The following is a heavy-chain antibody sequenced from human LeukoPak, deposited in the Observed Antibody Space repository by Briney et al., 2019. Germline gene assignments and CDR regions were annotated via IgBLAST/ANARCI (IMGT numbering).Heavy chain of an antibody. V-gene: IGHV6-1*01. CDR1: GDSVSSNSVT. CDR3: ARRLTQYDCFDP. CDR2: TYYRSTWYN. D-gene: IGHD2-2*01. J-gene: IGHJ5*02. Sequence: SQTLSLTCAISGDSVSSNSVTWNWIRQSPSRGLEWLGRTYYRSTWYNDYAVSMRGRITVNPDTSKNQFSLHLNSVTPEDTAVYYCARRLTQYDCFDPWGQGILVTVSS.